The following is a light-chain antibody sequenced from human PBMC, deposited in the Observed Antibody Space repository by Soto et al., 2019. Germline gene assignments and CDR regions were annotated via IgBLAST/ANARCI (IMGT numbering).Light chain of an antibody. J-gene: IGKJ5*01. Sequence: DIQMTQSPSSVSASVGDRVTITCRASQTVHDWLAWYQQKPGKAPKLLMYFVSRLQTGVPSRFSGSGSGTEFALIISNQQPEDLATYYCQQVVNFPITFGQGPRLEIE. CDR1: QTVHDW. CDR3: QQVVNFPIT. CDR2: FVS. V-gene: IGKV1-12*01.